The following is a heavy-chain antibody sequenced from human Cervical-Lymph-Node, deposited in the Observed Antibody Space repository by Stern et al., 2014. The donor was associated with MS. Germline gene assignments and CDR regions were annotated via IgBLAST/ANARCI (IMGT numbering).Heavy chain of an antibody. D-gene: IGHD2-15*01. J-gene: IGHJ4*02. CDR2: INPSGGTT. V-gene: IGHV1-46*03. Sequence: QVQLVQSGAEVKKPGASVKVSCKASGYTFTSYYMHWVRQAPGQGLEWMGIINPSGGTTNHAQKFQGRVTMTRDPSTSTVYMELSSLRSEDTAVYYCAREKRDCSGGSCYSRDDYWGQGTLVTVSS. CDR1: GYTFTSYY. CDR3: AREKRDCSGGSCYSRDDY.